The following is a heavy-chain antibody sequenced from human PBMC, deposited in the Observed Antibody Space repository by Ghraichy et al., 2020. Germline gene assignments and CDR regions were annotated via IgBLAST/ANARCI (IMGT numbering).Heavy chain of an antibody. CDR1: GFTFGDYA. CDR2: IRSKAYGGTT. Sequence: GGSLRLSCTASGFTFGDYAMSWFRQAPGKGLEWVGFIRSKAYGGTTEYAASVKGRFTISRDDSKSIAYLQMNSLKTEYTAVYYCTRAFGVTTSPYYFDYWGQGTLVTVSS. CDR3: TRAFGVTTSPYYFDY. J-gene: IGHJ4*02. V-gene: IGHV3-49*03. D-gene: IGHD4-17*01.